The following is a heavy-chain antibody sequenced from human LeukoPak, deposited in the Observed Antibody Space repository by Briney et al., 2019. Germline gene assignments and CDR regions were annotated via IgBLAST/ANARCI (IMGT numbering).Heavy chain of an antibody. CDR1: GGTFSSYA. CDR2: IIPIFGTA. V-gene: IGHV1-69*05. Sequence: ASVKVSCKASGGTFSSYAISWVRQAPGQGLEWMGGIIPIFGTANYAQKFQGRVTITTDESTSTAYMELSSLRSEDTAVYYCASILSRYYYDSSGYYRYWGQGTLVTVS. CDR3: ASILSRYYYDSSGYYRY. D-gene: IGHD3-22*01. J-gene: IGHJ4*02.